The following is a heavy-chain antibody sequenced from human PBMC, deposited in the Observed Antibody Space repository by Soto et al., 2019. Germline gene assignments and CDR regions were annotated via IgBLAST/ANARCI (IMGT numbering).Heavy chain of an antibody. CDR1: GGSISRYY. Sequence: PSETLSLTCTVSGGSISRYYWSWIRQPPGKGLEWIGYMYNTGSTVYNPSFKSRVTISVDTSKNQFSLKLNSVTAADTAVYYCARDLWGYCGTDCYPLPVWGQGTTVTVS. V-gene: IGHV4-59*01. CDR2: MYNTGST. CDR3: ARDLWGYCGTDCYPLPV. D-gene: IGHD2-21*02. J-gene: IGHJ6*02.